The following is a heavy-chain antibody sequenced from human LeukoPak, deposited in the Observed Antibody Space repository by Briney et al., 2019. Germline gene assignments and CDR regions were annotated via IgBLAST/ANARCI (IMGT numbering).Heavy chain of an antibody. D-gene: IGHD3-10*01. V-gene: IGHV3-66*01. CDR2: IYSGGST. CDR3: ARDMGGYYGSGSYFDY. Sequence: PGVSLRLSCAASGFTVSSNYTSWVRQAPGKGLEWVSVIYSGGSTYYADSVKGRFTISRDNSKNTLYLQMNSLRAEDTAVYYCARDMGGYYGSGSYFDYWGQGTLVTVSS. CDR1: GFTVSSNY. J-gene: IGHJ4*02.